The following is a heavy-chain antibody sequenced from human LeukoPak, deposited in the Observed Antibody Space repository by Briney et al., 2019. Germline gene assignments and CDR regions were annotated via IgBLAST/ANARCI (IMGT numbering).Heavy chain of an antibody. CDR2: IIPIFGIA. D-gene: IGHD5-12*01. J-gene: IGHJ5*02. Sequence: ASVKVSCKASGGTFSSYAISWVRQAPGQGLEWTGRIIPIFGIANYAQKFQGRVTITADKSTSTAYMELSSLRSEDTAVYYCALINSGYDYLAYSSSQNWFDPWGQGTLVTVSS. V-gene: IGHV1-69*04. CDR1: GGTFSSYA. CDR3: ALINSGYDYLAYSSSQNWFDP.